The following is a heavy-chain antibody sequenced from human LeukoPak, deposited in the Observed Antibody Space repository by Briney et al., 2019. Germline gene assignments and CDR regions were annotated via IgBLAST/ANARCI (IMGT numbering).Heavy chain of an antibody. D-gene: IGHD5-12*01. Sequence: GGSLRLSCAASGFDFSTYVINWVRQAPGKGLEWVSSISTMSNYIFYGDSVKGRFTISRDNAKNSVYLQMNSLRLDDTALYYCSRDRLGGLDLWGQGTLVTVSS. V-gene: IGHV3-21*01. CDR3: SRDRLGGLDL. CDR1: GFDFSTYV. J-gene: IGHJ5*02. CDR2: ISTMSNYI.